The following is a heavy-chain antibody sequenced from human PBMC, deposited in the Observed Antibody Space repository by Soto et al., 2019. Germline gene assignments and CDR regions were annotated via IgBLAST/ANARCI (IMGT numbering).Heavy chain of an antibody. Sequence: EVQLVESGGGLVQPGGSLRLSCAASGFTFSSDWMSWVRQARGNGLEWVANIKQDGSEKYYVDSVKGRFTISRDNAKNPLYLQMNSLRAEDTAVYYCARGGTRGWYRNWFDPWGQGTLVTVSS. CDR2: IKQDGSEK. CDR1: GFTFSSDW. V-gene: IGHV3-7*03. CDR3: ARGGTRGWYRNWFDP. D-gene: IGHD6-19*01. J-gene: IGHJ5*02.